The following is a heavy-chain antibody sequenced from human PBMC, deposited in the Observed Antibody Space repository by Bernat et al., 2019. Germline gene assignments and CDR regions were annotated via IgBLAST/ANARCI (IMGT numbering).Heavy chain of an antibody. CDR1: GFTFSNYG. V-gene: IGHV3-30*02. CDR3: AKDRGRGYTYGVGGDDY. D-gene: IGHD5-18*01. Sequence: QVQLVESGGGVVQPGGSLRLSCATSGFTFSNYGMHWVRQAPGKGLEWVAFIRYDGSNKNHADSVKGRFTISRDNSKNTLFLQMNSLRVEDTAVYFCAKDRGRGYTYGVGGDDYWGQRTLVTVSS. J-gene: IGHJ4*02. CDR2: IRYDGSNK.